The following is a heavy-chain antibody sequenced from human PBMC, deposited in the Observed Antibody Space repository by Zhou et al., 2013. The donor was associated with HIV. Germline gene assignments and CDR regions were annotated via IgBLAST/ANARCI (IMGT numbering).Heavy chain of an antibody. D-gene: IGHD3-9*01. CDR2: VIPVLQIA. V-gene: IGHV1-69*05. J-gene: IGHJ4*02. CDR3: TRVFFDRFDY. CDR1: GGTFENYP. Sequence: VQLVQSGNVLKRPGSSVKISCKTSGGTFENYPISWVRQAPGHGLEWVGGVIPVLQIAHYSQKFQGRVSMTTDTSTSTAYMEVRSLRSDDTAVYYCTRVFFDRFDYWGQGXLVTVSS.